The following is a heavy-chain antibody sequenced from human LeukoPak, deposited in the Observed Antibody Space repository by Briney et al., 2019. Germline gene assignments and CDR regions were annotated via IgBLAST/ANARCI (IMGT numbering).Heavy chain of an antibody. D-gene: IGHD1-1*01. Sequence: GGSLRLSCAASGFAFSNSWMSWVRQAPGKGLEWVANINHEGGDIHYVDSVKGRSTIPRDNAKDSLYLQMNSLRAEDTAVYYCATYINWVAGDVWGQGTTVTVSS. CDR3: ATYINWVAGDV. CDR1: GFAFSNSW. CDR2: INHEGGDI. J-gene: IGHJ6*02. V-gene: IGHV3-7*01.